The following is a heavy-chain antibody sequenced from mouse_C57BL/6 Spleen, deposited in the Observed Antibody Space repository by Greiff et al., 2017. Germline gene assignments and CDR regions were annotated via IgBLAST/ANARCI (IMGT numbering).Heavy chain of an antibody. CDR1: GYAFSSSW. V-gene: IGHV1-82*01. CDR3: VRGTTVVAKSYFDY. Sequence: VQLQQSGPELVKPGASVKISCKASGYAFSSSWMNWVKQRPGKGLEWIGRIYPGDGDTNYNGKFKGKATLTADKSSSTAYMQLSSLTSEDSAVYFCVRGTTVVAKSYFDYWGQGTTLTVSS. D-gene: IGHD1-1*01. CDR2: IYPGDGDT. J-gene: IGHJ2*01.